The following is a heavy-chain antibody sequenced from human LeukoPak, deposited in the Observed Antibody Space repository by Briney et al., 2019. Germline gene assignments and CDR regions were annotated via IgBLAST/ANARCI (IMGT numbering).Heavy chain of an antibody. Sequence: SQTLSLTCTVSGGSISSGDYYWSWIRQPPGKGLEWIGEINHSGSTNYNPSLKSRVTISVDTSKNQFSLKLSSVTAADTAVYYCARGTRGRVAVAPVEWFDPWGQGTLVTVSS. V-gene: IGHV4-30-4*08. D-gene: IGHD2-15*01. CDR2: INHSGST. CDR1: GGSISSGDYY. J-gene: IGHJ5*02. CDR3: ARGTRGRVAVAPVEWFDP.